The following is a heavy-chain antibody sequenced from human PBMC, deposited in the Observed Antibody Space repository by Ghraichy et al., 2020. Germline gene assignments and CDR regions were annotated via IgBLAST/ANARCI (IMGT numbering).Heavy chain of an antibody. CDR3: GRLGAFDY. CDR2: IKSKADGGTT. J-gene: IGHJ4*02. V-gene: IGHV3-15*01. CDR1: GFTFNNAW. Sequence: GESLNISCTASGFTFNNAWVTWVCQAPGKGLEWIGRIKSKADGGTTDYGAPVKGRFTISRDDSKNTVYLQMNSLRTEDTAVYYCGRLGAFDYWGQGTLVTVSS. D-gene: IGHD3-9*01.